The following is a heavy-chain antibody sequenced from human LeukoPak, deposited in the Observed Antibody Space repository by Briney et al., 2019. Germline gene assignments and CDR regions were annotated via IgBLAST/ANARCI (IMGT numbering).Heavy chain of an antibody. CDR2: IYNSGST. CDR1: GGPIRSYY. J-gene: IGHJ4*02. V-gene: IGHV4-59*08. Sequence: PSETLSLTCSVSGGPIRSYYWSWLRQPPGKGLEWIGYIYNSGSTNYNPSLKSRVTISLDTSKNQFSLRLTSATAADTAVYYCARHGYGASYYFDDWGQGTLVTVSS. CDR3: ARHGYGASYYFDD. D-gene: IGHD5-18*01.